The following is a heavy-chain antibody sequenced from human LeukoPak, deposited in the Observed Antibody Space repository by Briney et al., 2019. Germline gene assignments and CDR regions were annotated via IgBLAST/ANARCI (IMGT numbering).Heavy chain of an antibody. CDR2: ISGSGGST. CDR3: AKGYYDYVWGSYYFDY. V-gene: IGHV3-23*01. J-gene: IGHJ4*02. Sequence: GGSLRLSSAASGSTFSSYAMGWVRQAPGKGLGWVSAISGSGGSTYYADSVKGRFTISRDNSRDTLYLQMNSLRAEDTAVYDCAKGYYDYVWGSYYFDYGGQGTLVTVSS. D-gene: IGHD3-16*01. CDR1: GSTFSSYA.